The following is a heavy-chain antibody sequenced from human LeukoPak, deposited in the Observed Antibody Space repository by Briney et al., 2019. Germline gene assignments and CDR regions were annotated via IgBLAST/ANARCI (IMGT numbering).Heavy chain of an antibody. CDR3: AISAGDHHYYYGMDV. D-gene: IGHD7-27*01. Sequence: ASVKVSCKASGGTFSSYAISWVRQAPGQGLEWMGRIIPILGIANYAQKFQGRVTITADKSTSTAYMELSGLRSEDTAVYYCAISAGDHHYYYGMDVWGQGTTVTVSS. J-gene: IGHJ6*02. V-gene: IGHV1-69*04. CDR2: IIPILGIA. CDR1: GGTFSSYA.